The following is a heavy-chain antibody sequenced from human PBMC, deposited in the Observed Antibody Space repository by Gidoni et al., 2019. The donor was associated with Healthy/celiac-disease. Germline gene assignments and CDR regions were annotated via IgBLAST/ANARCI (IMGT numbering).Heavy chain of an antibody. CDR3: ARDRWGVVPAATFDY. D-gene: IGHD2-2*01. V-gene: IGHV3-30*04. CDR1: GFTFSSYA. Sequence: VQLVESGGGVVQPGRSLRLSCAASGFTFSSYAMHWVRQAPGKGLEWVAVISYDGSNKYYADSVKGRFTISRDNSKNTLYLQMNSLRAEDTAVYYCARDRWGVVPAATFDYWGQGTLVTVSS. CDR2: ISYDGSNK. J-gene: IGHJ4*02.